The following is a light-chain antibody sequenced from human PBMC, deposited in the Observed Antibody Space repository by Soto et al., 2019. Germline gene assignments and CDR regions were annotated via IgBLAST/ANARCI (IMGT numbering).Light chain of an antibody. CDR1: SANIGGNS. V-gene: IGLV1-51*01. CDR2: DDN. J-gene: IGLJ1*01. CDR3: GSWDSSLSAYV. Sequence: QSVLTQPPSVSAAPGQKVTISCSGSSANIGGNSVSWYQQLPGTAPKLLIYDDNKRPSGIPDRFSGSKSGTSATLGITGFQTGDEADYYCGSWDSSLSAYVFGTGTKVT.